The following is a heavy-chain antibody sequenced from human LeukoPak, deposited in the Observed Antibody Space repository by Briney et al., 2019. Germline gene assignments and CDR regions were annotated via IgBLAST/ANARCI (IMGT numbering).Heavy chain of an antibody. CDR2: ITGSGGWA. CDR1: GFTFSNAW. V-gene: IGHV3-23*01. CDR3: AKDPNGDYIGAFDF. Sequence: GGSLRLSCAASGFTFSNAWMSWVRQAPGKGLEWVSAITGSGGWALYADSVKGRFTISRDNSKNTLYLQMSSLRAEDTAVYYCAKDPNGDYIGAFDFWGQGTMVTVSS. D-gene: IGHD4-17*01. J-gene: IGHJ3*01.